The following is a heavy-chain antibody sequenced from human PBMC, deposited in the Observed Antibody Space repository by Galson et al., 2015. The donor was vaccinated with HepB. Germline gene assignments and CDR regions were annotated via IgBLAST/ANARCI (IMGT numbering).Heavy chain of an antibody. D-gene: IGHD3-22*01. CDR3: TTGRLDSSGYFGGY. CDR1: GFTFSNAW. V-gene: IGHV3-15*01. J-gene: IGHJ4*02. Sequence: SLRLSCAGSGFTFSNAWMSWVRHPPGKGLEWVGRIKSRNDGGTTDYGAPVKGRFTISRDDSKNTLYLQMNSLKDEDTAVYYCTTGRLDSSGYFGGYWGQGSLVTVSS. CDR2: IKSRNDGGTT.